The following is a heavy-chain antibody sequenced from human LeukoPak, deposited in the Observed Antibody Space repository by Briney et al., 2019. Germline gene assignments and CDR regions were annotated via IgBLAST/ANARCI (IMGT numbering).Heavy chain of an antibody. CDR3: AAFGSSGYKDAFDI. J-gene: IGHJ3*02. CDR1: GFTFTSSA. Sequence: GTSVKLSCKASGFTFTSSAMRWVRQARGQRLEWIGWIVVGSGNTNYAQKFQERVTITRDMSTSTAYMELSSRRSEDTAVYYCAAFGSSGYKDAFDIWGQGTMVTVSS. D-gene: IGHD3-22*01. CDR2: IVVGSGNT. V-gene: IGHV1-58*02.